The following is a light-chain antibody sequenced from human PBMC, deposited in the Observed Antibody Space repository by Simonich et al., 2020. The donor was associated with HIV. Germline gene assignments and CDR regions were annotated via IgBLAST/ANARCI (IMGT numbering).Light chain of an antibody. J-gene: IGLJ2*01. V-gene: IGLV2-14*03. CDR1: SSDVGGYNY. CDR3: SSYTGISTVV. Sequence: QSALTQPASVSGSPGQSITISCTGTSSDVGGYNYVSWYQQHPGKAPKLMLYDVSKRPSGVSNRFSGSKSGNTASLTISRLRAEDEADYYCSSYTGISTVVFGGGTKLTVL. CDR2: DVS.